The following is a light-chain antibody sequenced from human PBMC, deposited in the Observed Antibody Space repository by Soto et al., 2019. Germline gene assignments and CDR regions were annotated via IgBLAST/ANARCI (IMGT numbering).Light chain of an antibody. Sequence: QSALTQPASVSGSPGQSITISCTGPSSDVVSYNLVSWYQQHPGKAPKLMIYEASKRPSGISNRFSGSKSGNAASLTISGLQAEDEADYYCFSYAGNSLNYVFGTGTKATVL. V-gene: IGLV2-23*01. J-gene: IGLJ1*01. CDR3: FSYAGNSLNYV. CDR2: EAS. CDR1: SSDVVSYNL.